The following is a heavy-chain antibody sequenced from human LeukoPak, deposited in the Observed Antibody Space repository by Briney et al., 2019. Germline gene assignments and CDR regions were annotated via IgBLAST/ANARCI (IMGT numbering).Heavy chain of an antibody. V-gene: IGHV4-39*07. CDR1: GGSISSSSYY. CDR3: ARGRSGSIGYCSSTSCRGTDAFGI. J-gene: IGHJ3*02. D-gene: IGHD2-2*01. CDR2: INHSGST. Sequence: SETLSLTCTVSGGSISSSSYYWGWIRQPPGKGLEWIGGINHSGSTNYNPSLKSRVTISVDTSKNQFSLKLSSVTAADTAVYYCARGRSGSIGYCSSTSCRGTDAFGIWGQGTMVTVSS.